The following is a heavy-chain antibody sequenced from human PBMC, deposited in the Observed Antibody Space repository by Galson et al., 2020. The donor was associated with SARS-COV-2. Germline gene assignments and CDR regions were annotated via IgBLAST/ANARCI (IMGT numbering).Heavy chain of an antibody. CDR1: GGSFSGYY. CDR2: INHSGST. V-gene: IGHV4-34*01. CDR3: ARGLRLANYCSSTSCYWDYYYYYMDV. D-gene: IGHD2-2*01. Sequence: SQTLSLTCAVYGGSFSGYYWSWIRQPPGKGLEWIGEINHSGSTTHNPSLKSRVTIPVDKSKNQFSLKLSSVTAADTAVYYCARGLRLANYCSSTSCYWDYYYYYMDVWGKGTTVTVSS. J-gene: IGHJ6*03.